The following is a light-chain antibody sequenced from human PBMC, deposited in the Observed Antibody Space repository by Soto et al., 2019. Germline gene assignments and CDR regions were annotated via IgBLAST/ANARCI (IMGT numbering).Light chain of an antibody. CDR2: EVS. V-gene: IGLV2-14*01. J-gene: IGLJ2*01. CDR1: SSDVGAYNY. CDR3: SSYTTSTTLI. Sequence: QSALTQPASVSGSPGQSITISCSGTSSDVGAYNYVSWYQQHPGKAPKLMMYEVSHRPSGASNRFSGSKSGNTASLTISGLQAEDEADYYCSSYTTSTTLIFGGGTQLTVL.